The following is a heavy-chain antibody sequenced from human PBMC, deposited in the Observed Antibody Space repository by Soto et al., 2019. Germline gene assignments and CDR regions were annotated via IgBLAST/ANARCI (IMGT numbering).Heavy chain of an antibody. Sequence: SETLSLTCAVYGGSFSGYYWSWIRQPPGKGLEWIGEINHSGTTNYNPSLKSRVTISVDTSKNQFSLKLSSVTAADKAVYYCARVGVRDGDYGVSRFDPWGQGTLVTVSS. CDR3: ARVGVRDGDYGVSRFDP. J-gene: IGHJ5*02. CDR2: INHSGTT. D-gene: IGHD4-17*01. CDR1: GGSFSGYY. V-gene: IGHV4-34*01.